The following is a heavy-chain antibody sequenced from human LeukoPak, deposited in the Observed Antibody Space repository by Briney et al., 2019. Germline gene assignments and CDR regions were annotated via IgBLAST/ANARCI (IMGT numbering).Heavy chain of an antibody. J-gene: IGHJ4*02. CDR1: GGSISSGGYY. CDR3: ARALVAPLGGYFDH. Sequence: PSQTLSLTCTVSGGSISSGGYYWSWIRQPPGKGLEWIGYIYHSGSTYYNPSLKSRVTISVDRSKNQFSLKLSSVTAADTAMYYCARALVAPLGGYFDHWGQGTLVTVSS. CDR2: IYHSGST. V-gene: IGHV4-30-2*01. D-gene: IGHD1-26*01.